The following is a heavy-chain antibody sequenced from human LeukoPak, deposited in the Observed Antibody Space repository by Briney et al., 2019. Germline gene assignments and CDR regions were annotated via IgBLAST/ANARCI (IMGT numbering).Heavy chain of an antibody. D-gene: IGHD4-17*01. J-gene: IGHJ6*02. CDR1: GGTFSSYA. Sequence: SVKVSCKASGGTFSSYAISWVRQAPGQGLEWMGGIIPIFGTANYAQKFQGRVTITADESTSTAYMELSSLRSEDTAVYYCATITVTTVGMDVWGQGTTVTVSS. CDR2: IIPIFGTA. V-gene: IGHV1-69*13. CDR3: ATITVTTVGMDV.